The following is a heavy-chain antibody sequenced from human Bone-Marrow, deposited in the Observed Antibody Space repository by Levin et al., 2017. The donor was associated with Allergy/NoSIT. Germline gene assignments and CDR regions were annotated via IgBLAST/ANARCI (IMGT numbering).Heavy chain of an antibody. Sequence: GESLKISCAASGFTFSSYAMHWVRQAPGKGLEWVAVISYDGSNKYYADSVKGRFTISRDNSKNTLYLQMNSLRAEDTAVYYCARALIRGMDVWGQGTTVTVSS. J-gene: IGHJ6*02. CDR3: ARALIRGMDV. CDR2: ISYDGSNK. CDR1: GFTFSSYA. V-gene: IGHV3-30-3*01. D-gene: IGHD2-8*01.